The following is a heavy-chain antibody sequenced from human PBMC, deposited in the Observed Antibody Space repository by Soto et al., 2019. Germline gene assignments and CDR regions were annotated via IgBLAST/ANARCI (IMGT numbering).Heavy chain of an antibody. CDR2: ISSSGSSI. D-gene: IGHD3-10*01. CDR1: GLTFSDCY. Sequence: QVQLVESGGGLVQPGGSLRLSCAASGLTFSDCYMNWIRQAPGKGLEWVSYISSSGSSINYADSVKGRFTISRDNAKNSLYLQMTSLRAEDTAMYYCARVRFGEWGYAMDVWGQGTTVTVSS. V-gene: IGHV3-11*01. J-gene: IGHJ6*02. CDR3: ARVRFGEWGYAMDV.